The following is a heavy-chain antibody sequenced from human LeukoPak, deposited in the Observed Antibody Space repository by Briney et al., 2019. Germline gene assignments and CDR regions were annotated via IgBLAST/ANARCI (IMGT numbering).Heavy chain of an antibody. D-gene: IGHD6-19*01. V-gene: IGHV3-53*01. CDR3: TKLKGWYGEGFFDY. CDR1: GFTVSSNY. CDR2: LYSGGAT. J-gene: IGHJ4*02. Sequence: GSLRLSCAASGFTVSSNYMSWVRQPAGKGLEWVSVLYSGGATFYADSVQGRFTISRDTSKNTLYLQMNDLRADDTAVYYCTKLKGWYGEGFFDYWGQGTLVTVSS.